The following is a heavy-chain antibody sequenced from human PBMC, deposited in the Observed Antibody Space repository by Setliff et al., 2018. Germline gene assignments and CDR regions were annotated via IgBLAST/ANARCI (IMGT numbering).Heavy chain of an antibody. CDR1: GYTFTGYY. Sequence: ASVKVSCKASGYTFTGYYMHWVRQAPGQGLEWMGWVNPNSGGTNYAQKFQGWVTMTRDTSISTAYMELSRLRSDDTAVYYCARSRDGGNSSGYSGAFDIWGQGTMVTVS. CDR2: VNPNSGGT. D-gene: IGHD3-22*01. CDR3: ARSRDGGNSSGYSGAFDI. V-gene: IGHV1-2*04. J-gene: IGHJ3*02.